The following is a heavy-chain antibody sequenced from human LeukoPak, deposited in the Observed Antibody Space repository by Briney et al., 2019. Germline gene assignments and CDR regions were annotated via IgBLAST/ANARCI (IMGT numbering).Heavy chain of an antibody. V-gene: IGHV4-59*01. CDR3: ARYSSGWYGDFDY. Sequence: PSETLSLTCAVYGGSFSGYYWSWIRQPPGKGLEWIGYIYYSGSTNYNPSLKSRVTISVDTSKSQFSLKLSSVTAADTAVYYCARYSSGWYGDFDYWGQGILVTVSS. CDR2: IYYSGST. J-gene: IGHJ4*02. D-gene: IGHD6-19*01. CDR1: GGSFSGYY.